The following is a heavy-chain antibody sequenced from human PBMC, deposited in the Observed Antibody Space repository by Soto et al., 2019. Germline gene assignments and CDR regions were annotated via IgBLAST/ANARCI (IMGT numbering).Heavy chain of an antibody. J-gene: IGHJ4*02. V-gene: IGHV1-46*03. CDR1: GYTFSYY. D-gene: IGHD1-26*01. CDR2: INPSGGST. Sequence: ASVKVSCKASGYTFSYYMHWVRQAPGQGLEWMGIINPSGGSTSYAQKFQGRVTMTRDTSTSTVYMELSSLRSEDTAVYYCARPGNGGATWAPYYFDYWGQGTLVTVSS. CDR3: ARPGNGGATWAPYYFDY.